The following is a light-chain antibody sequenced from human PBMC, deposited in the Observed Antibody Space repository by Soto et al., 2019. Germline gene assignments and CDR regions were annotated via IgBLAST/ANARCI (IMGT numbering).Light chain of an antibody. V-gene: IGKV3-15*01. CDR2: GAS. Sequence: EIVLTQSPVTLSVSPGERATLSCTASQRIGSNLAWYQQKAGQAPRLLIYGASTRATGIPDTFSGTGSATAFTLTIGSLQSDDVAVYYCQQYYDWSQTFGQGTKVEIK. J-gene: IGKJ1*01. CDR1: QRIGSN. CDR3: QQYYDWSQT.